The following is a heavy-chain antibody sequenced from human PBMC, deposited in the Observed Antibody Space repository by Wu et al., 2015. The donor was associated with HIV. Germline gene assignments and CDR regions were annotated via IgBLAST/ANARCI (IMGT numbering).Heavy chain of an antibody. CDR3: VRDQQWPTDYYHYYGMDV. CDR2: ISAYNGNT. Sequence: QVQLVQSGAEVKKPGASVEVSCKASGYTFTSYSMHWVRQAPGQGLEWMGWISAYNGNTNYAQKLQGRVTMTTDTSTNTAYMELRSLRSDDTAIYYCVRDQQWPTDYYHYYGMDVWAKGPRSPSP. CDR1: GYTFTSYS. D-gene: IGHD6-19*01. J-gene: IGHJ6*02. V-gene: IGHV1-18*04.